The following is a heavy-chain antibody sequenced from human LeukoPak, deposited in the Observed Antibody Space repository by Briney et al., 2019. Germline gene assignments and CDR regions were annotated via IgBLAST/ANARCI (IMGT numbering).Heavy chain of an antibody. CDR2: IYYSGST. D-gene: IGHD2-2*01. J-gene: IGHJ6*03. CDR1: GGSINSYY. Sequence: SETPSLTCTVSGGSINSYYWGWIRQPPGKRLEWIGYIYYSGSTNYNPSLKSRVTISLDTSKNQFSLNLRSVTAADTAVYYCARALGYCSSTSCLYYYYYYMDVWGKGTTVTVSS. CDR3: ARALGYCSSTSCLYYYYYYMDV. V-gene: IGHV4-59*01.